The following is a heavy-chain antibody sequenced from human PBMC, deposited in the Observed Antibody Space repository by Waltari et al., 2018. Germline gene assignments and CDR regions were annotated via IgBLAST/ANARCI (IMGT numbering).Heavy chain of an antibody. J-gene: IGHJ4*02. CDR3: ARIYGGLRYFDY. D-gene: IGHD5-12*01. CDR2: IYYSGST. V-gene: IGHV4-39*07. CDR1: GGSISSSSYY. Sequence: QLQLQESGPGLVKPSETLSLTGTVSGGSISSSSYYWGWIRQPPGKGLEWIGSIYYSGSTYYNPSLKSRVTISVDTSKNQFSLKLSSVTAADTAVYYCARIYGGLRYFDYWGQGTLVTVSS.